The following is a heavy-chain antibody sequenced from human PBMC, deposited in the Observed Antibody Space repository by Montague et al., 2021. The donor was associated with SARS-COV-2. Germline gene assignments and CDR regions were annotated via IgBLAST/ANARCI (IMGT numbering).Heavy chain of an antibody. CDR3: ASHPSVLLWFGELLSDRFDP. CDR2: IYYSGST. CDR1: GGSISSSSYY. D-gene: IGHD3-10*01. J-gene: IGHJ5*02. Sequence: SETLSLTCTVSGGSISSSSYYWGWIRQPPGKGLEWIGSIYYSGSTYYNPSLKSRVTISVDTSKNQFSLKLSSVTAADTAVYYCASHPSVLLWFGELLSDRFDPWGQGTLVIVSS. V-gene: IGHV4-39*01.